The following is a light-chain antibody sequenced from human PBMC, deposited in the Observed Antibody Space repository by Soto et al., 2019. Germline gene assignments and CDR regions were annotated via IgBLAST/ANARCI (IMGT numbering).Light chain of an antibody. CDR3: QHYNNWLRGT. V-gene: IGKV3-15*01. CDR2: GPS. CDR1: QSIRNT. J-gene: IGKJ2*02. Sequence: EIVMTQSPATLSVSPGESATLSCRASQSIRNTVAWYQQKPGQAPRLLIYGPSTRAAGTPARFSGGGSGTEFTLTISSLQSEDFATYYCQHYNNWLRGTFGQGTKLEIK.